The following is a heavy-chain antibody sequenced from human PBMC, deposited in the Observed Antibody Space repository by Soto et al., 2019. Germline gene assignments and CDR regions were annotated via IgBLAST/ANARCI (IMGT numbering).Heavy chain of an antibody. CDR2: ISSSSSTI. CDR3: ARARKYYDILTGYRNPNYFDY. CDR1: GFTFSSYS. Sequence: GGSLRLSCAASGFTFSSYSMNWVRQAPGKGLEWVSYISSSSSTIYYADSVKGRFTIPRDNAKNSLYLQMNSLRAEDTAVYYCARARKYYDILTGYRNPNYFDYWGQGTLVTVSS. J-gene: IGHJ4*02. V-gene: IGHV3-48*01. D-gene: IGHD3-9*01.